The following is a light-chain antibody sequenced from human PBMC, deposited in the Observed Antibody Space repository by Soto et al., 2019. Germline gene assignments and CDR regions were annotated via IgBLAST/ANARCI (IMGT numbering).Light chain of an antibody. CDR1: QSIGIW. CDR3: QQYNDYSWT. Sequence: IKMTQSPSTLSASVGDRVAITCRASQSIGIWLAWYQKKPGKAPRFLIYKASTLQTGVPSRFSGSRSGTEFTLTISSLQPDDFATYYCQQYNDYSWTFGQGTNVEIK. J-gene: IGKJ1*01. CDR2: KAS. V-gene: IGKV1-5*03.